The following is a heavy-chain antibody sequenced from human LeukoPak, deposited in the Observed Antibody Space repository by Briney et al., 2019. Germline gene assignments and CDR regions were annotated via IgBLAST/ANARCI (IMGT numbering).Heavy chain of an antibody. Sequence: GSLRLSCVPSGFTVNRNVMSWVRQAPGKGLERVSLIYSDDRAFYADSVKGRFTISRNKSRNTLFLQMSSLKPEDTAIYYCARNLAGFEEPRYYYYMDVWGKGTTVTVSS. V-gene: IGHV3-66*01. D-gene: IGHD3-9*01. CDR1: GFTVNRNV. CDR3: ARNLAGFEEPRYYYYMDV. J-gene: IGHJ6*03. CDR2: IYSDDRA.